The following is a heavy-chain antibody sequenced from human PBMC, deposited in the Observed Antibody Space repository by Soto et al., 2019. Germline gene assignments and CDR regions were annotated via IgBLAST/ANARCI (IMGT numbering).Heavy chain of an antibody. CDR3: ARGGLELRSFWLYGMDV. D-gene: IGHD1-7*01. J-gene: IGHJ6*02. CDR1: GFTVSSNY. CDR2: IYSGGST. Sequence: GGSLRLSCAASGFTVSSNYMSWVRQAPGKGLEWVSVIYSGGSTYYADSVKGRFTISRDNSKNTLYLQMNSLRAEDTAVYYCARGGLELRSFWLYGMDVWGQGTTVTVSS. V-gene: IGHV3-53*05.